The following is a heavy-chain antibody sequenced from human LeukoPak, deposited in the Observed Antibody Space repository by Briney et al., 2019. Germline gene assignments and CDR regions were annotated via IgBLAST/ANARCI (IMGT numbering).Heavy chain of an antibody. CDR2: IWYDGSNK. CDR3: ARTNRIGSSCIDY. J-gene: IGHJ4*02. D-gene: IGHD6-13*01. V-gene: IGHV3-33*01. CDR1: GFTFSSYG. Sequence: GGSLRLSCAASGFTFSSYGMHWVRQAPGKGLEWVAVIWYDGSNKYYADSVKGRFTISRDNSKNTLYLQMNSLRAEDTAVYYCARTNRIGSSCIDYWGQGTLVTVSS.